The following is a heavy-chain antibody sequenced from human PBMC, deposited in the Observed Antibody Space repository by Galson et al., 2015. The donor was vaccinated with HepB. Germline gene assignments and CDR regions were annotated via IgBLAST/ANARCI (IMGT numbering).Heavy chain of an antibody. CDR3: ARDQGDYAYYYYYMDV. V-gene: IGHV3-48*01. CDR1: GFTFSSYS. CDR2: ISSSSSTI. D-gene: IGHD4-17*01. Sequence: SLRLSCAASGFTFSSYSMNWVRQAPGKGLEWVSYISSSSSTIYYADSVKGRLTISRDNAKNSLYLQMNSLRAEDTAVYYCARDQGDYAYYYYYMDVWGKGTTVTVSS. J-gene: IGHJ6*03.